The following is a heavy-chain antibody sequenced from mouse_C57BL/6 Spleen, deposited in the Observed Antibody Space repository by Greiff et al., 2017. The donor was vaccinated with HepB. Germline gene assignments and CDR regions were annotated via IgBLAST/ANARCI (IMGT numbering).Heavy chain of an antibody. Sequence: EVKLVESGGGFVQPKGSLKLSCAASGFSFNTYAMNWVRQAPGKGLEWVARIRSKSNNYATYYADSVKDRFTISRDDTASMLYLQMNNLKTEDTAMYYCVRQLLRNAMDYWGQGTSVTVSS. CDR1: GFSFNTYA. V-gene: IGHV10-1*01. J-gene: IGHJ4*01. CDR3: VRQLLRNAMDY. CDR2: IRSKSNNYAT. D-gene: IGHD1-1*01.